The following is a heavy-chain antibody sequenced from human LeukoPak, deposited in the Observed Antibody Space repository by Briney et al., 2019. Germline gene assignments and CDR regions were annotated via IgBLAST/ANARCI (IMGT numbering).Heavy chain of an antibody. Sequence: SETLSLTCAVYGGSFSGYYWSWIRQPPGKGLEWIGEINHSGSTNYNPSLKSRVTVSVATSKNQFSLKLSSVTAADTAVYYCARGHPKYYDILTGYYKCYYFDYWGQGTLVTVSS. V-gene: IGHV4-34*01. CDR3: ARGHPKYYDILTGYYKCYYFDY. CDR2: INHSGST. D-gene: IGHD3-9*01. J-gene: IGHJ4*02. CDR1: GGSFSGYY.